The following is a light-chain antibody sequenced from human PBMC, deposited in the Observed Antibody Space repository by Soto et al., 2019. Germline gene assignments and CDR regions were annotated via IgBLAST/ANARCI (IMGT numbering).Light chain of an antibody. Sequence: QLVLTQSPSASASLGASVKLTCTLSSGHSSYAIAWHRQQPEKGPRFLMRLNNDGSHTKGGGIPDRFSGSSSGAERYLTISSLQSEDEADYYCQTWGTGIQVFGGGTKVTVL. CDR3: QTWGTGIQV. J-gene: IGLJ3*02. CDR1: SGHSSYA. CDR2: LNNDGSH. V-gene: IGLV4-69*01.